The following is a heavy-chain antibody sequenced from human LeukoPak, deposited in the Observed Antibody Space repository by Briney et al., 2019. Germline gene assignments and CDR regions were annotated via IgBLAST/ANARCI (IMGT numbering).Heavy chain of an antibody. CDR1: GGTFSNYA. V-gene: IGHV1-69*13. CDR3: ARAIAVAANFDY. D-gene: IGHD6-19*01. Sequence: SVKVSCKASGGTFSNYAISWVRQAPGQGLEWMGGIIPIFGTANYAQKFQGRVTITADESTSTAYMELSSLRSEDTAVYYCARAIAVAANFDYWGQGTLVTVSS. CDR2: IIPIFGTA. J-gene: IGHJ4*02.